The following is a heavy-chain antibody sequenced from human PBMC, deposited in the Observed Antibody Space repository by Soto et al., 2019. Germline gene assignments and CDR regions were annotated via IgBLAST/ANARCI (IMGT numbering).Heavy chain of an antibody. J-gene: IGHJ6*02. Sequence: ASVKVSCKASGYTFTSYGISWVRQAPGQGLEWMGWISAYNGNTNYAQKLQGRVTMTTDTSTSTAYMELRSLRSDDTAVYYCARGVYSSSSGYYYYGMDVWGQGTTVTVSS. CDR2: ISAYNGNT. CDR3: ARGVYSSSSGYYYYGMDV. V-gene: IGHV1-18*01. D-gene: IGHD6-6*01. CDR1: GYTFTSYG.